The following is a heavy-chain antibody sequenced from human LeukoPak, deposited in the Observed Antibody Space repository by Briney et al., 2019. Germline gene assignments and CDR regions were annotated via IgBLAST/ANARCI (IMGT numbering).Heavy chain of an antibody. D-gene: IGHD3-3*01. V-gene: IGHV3-23*01. J-gene: IGHJ6*02. CDR2: ISGSGGST. CDR3: AKWSGYFPYYHGMDV. Sequence: GGSLRLSCAASGFTFSSYAMSWVRQAPGKGLEWVSAISGSGGSTYYADSVKGRFTISRDNSKNTLYLQMNSLRLEDTAVYYCAKWSGYFPYYHGMDVWGQGTTVTVSS. CDR1: GFTFSSYA.